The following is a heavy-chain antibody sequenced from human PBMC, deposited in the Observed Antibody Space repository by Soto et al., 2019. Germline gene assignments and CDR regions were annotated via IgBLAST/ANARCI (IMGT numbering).Heavy chain of an antibody. D-gene: IGHD1-26*01. CDR2: IYRDGTST. V-gene: IGHV3-74*01. Sequence: EVQLVESGGGLVQPGESLRLSCAASGFTFDYYWMHWVRQAPGKGLVWVSRIYRDGTSTTYADSVKGRFTISRDNAKNTVYLQMSSLRADDTALYYCARGDSGAFDLWGQGTVVTVSS. CDR1: GFTFDYYW. CDR3: ARGDSGAFDL. J-gene: IGHJ3*01.